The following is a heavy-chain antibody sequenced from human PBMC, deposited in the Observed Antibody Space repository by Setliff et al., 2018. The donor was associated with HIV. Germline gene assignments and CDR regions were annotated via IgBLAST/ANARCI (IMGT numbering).Heavy chain of an antibody. Sequence: GGSLRLSCAASGFTFSSYAMHWVRQAPGKGLEWVAVIWYDGSNTHYADSVKGRFTISRDNSKNTLYLQMNSLRAEDTAVYYCARDWAMVRGVTTYYFDYWGQGTLVTVSS. CDR3: ARDWAMVRGVTTYYFDY. CDR2: IWYDGSNT. D-gene: IGHD3-10*01. J-gene: IGHJ4*02. CDR1: GFTFSSYA. V-gene: IGHV3-33*08.